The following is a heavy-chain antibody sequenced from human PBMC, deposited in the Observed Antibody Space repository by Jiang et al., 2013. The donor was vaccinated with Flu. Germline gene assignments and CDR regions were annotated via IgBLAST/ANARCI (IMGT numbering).Heavy chain of an antibody. D-gene: IGHD2/OR15-2a*01. CDR1: GGSMSPYY. Sequence: KPSETLSLTCTVSGGSMSPYYWTWIRQPPGKGLEWIGYIYYSGNTKTNPSLQSRVTISVDTSKNQFSLKLNSVTAADTALYFCARLLSSGYSDFWGQGNPGHRLL. CDR3: ARLLSSGYSDF. CDR2: IYYSGNT. V-gene: IGHV4-59*01. J-gene: IGHJ4*02.